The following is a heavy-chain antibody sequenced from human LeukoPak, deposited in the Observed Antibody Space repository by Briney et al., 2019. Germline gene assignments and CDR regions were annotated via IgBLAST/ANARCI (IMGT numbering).Heavy chain of an antibody. CDR2: MNPNSSNT. V-gene: IGHV1-8*01. Sequence: ASVKVSCKASGYTFTSYDVNWVRQATGQGLEWMGWMNPNSSNTDYAQKFQRRVTMTRNTSISTAYMELSSLRSEDTAVYYCARVSGGGYYDSSGYSRGYYYYGMDVWGQGTTVTVSS. CDR3: ARVSGGGYYDSSGYSRGYYYYGMDV. J-gene: IGHJ6*02. D-gene: IGHD3-22*01. CDR1: GYTFTSYD.